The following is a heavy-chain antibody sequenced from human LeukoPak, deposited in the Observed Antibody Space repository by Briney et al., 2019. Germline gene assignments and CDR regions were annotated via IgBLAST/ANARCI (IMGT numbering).Heavy chain of an antibody. V-gene: IGHV3-73*01. Sequence: GGSLKLSCAASGFTFSGSAMHWVRQASGKGLDWVGRIRSKANSYATAYAASVKGRFTISRDDSKNTAYLQMNSLKTEDTAVYYCTSTVGYCSNTSCHYYYYYYMDVWGKGTTVTVSS. CDR1: GFTFSGSA. D-gene: IGHD2-2*01. CDR2: IRSKANSYAT. CDR3: TSTVGYCSNTSCHYYYYYYMDV. J-gene: IGHJ6*03.